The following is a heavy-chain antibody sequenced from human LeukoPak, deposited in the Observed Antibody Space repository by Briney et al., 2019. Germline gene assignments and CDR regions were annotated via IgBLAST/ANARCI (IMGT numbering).Heavy chain of an antibody. CDR2: IYSGGST. V-gene: IGHV3-53*01. Sequence: GGSLRLSCAASGFTVSSNYMSWVRQAPGKGLEWVSVIYSGGSTYYADSVKGRFTISRDNSKNTLYLQMNSLRAEDTAVYYCARDQSSYYDSSGARAGYFDYWGQGTLVTVSS. J-gene: IGHJ4*02. CDR3: ARDQSSYYDSSGARAGYFDY. D-gene: IGHD3-22*01. CDR1: GFTVSSNY.